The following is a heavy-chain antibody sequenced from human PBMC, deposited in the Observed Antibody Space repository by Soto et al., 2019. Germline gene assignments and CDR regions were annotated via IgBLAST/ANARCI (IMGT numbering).Heavy chain of an antibody. Sequence: ASVKVSCKASGGTFSSYAISWVRQAPGQGLEWTGGIIPIFGTANYAQKFQGRVTITADESTSTAYMELSSLRSEDTAVYYCATSPYYDSSGYLDYWGQGTLVTVSS. D-gene: IGHD3-22*01. V-gene: IGHV1-69*13. CDR1: GGTFSSYA. J-gene: IGHJ4*02. CDR3: ATSPYYDSSGYLDY. CDR2: IIPIFGTA.